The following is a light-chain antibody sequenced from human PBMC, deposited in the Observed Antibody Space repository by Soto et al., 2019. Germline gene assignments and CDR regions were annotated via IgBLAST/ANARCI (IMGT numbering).Light chain of an antibody. V-gene: IGKV3-11*01. CDR1: QSVSSY. J-gene: IGKJ1*01. Sequence: EIVLTQSPATLSLSPGERATLSCTASQSVSSYFAWYQQKPGQAPRLLIYDASNRATGIPARFSGSGSGTDFTLTISSLEPEDFAVYYCQQRSNWALTFGQGTKVEFK. CDR3: QQRSNWALT. CDR2: DAS.